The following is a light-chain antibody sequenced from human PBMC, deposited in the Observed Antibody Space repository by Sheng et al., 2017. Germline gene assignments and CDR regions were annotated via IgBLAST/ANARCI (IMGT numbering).Light chain of an antibody. J-gene: IGKJ2*01. Sequence: EIVLTQSPATLSLSPGERATLSCRASQSVSSYLAWYQQKPGQAPRVLIYGASNRATGIPDRFSGSGSGRDFTLTISSLEPEDFAVYYCQQYGSSPAYTFGQGTKLEIK. CDR1: QSVSSY. CDR2: GAS. CDR3: QQYGSSPAYT. V-gene: IGKV3-20*01.